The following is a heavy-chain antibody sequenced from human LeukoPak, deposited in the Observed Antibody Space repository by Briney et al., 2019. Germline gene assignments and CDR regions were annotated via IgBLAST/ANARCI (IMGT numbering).Heavy chain of an antibody. V-gene: IGHV5-10-1*01. D-gene: IGHD5-18*01. CDR3: ARSLGYSYGYGDY. CDR2: IDPSDSYT. CDR1: GCSFTNYW. Sequence: GESLKISCKGSGCSFTNYWISWVRQMPGKGLEWMGRIDPSDSYTNYSPSFRGHVTISVDKSINTAYLQWSSLTASDTAMFYCARSLGYSYGYGDYWGQGTLVTVSS. J-gene: IGHJ4*02.